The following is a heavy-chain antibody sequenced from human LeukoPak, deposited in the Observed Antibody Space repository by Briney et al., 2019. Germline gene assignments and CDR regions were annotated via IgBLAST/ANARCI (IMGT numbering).Heavy chain of an antibody. J-gene: IGHJ4*02. CDR3: ARGLVGATTFNY. Sequence: PSETLSLTCTVSGGSVSSGSYYWSWIRQPPGKGLEWIGYIYYSGRTNYNPSLKSRVTISVDTSKNQFSLKLSSVTAADTAVYYCARGLVGATTFNYWGQGTLVTVSS. D-gene: IGHD1-26*01. CDR1: GGSVSSGSYY. CDR2: IYYSGRT. V-gene: IGHV4-61*01.